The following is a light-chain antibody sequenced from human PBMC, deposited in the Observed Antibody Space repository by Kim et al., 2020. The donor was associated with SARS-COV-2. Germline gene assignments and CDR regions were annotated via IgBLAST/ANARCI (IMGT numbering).Light chain of an antibody. CDR2: AAS. J-gene: IGKJ2*01. CDR1: HSITNY. Sequence: SESVGDRVTITCRASHSITNYLNWYQQRPGKAPKLLIYAASSVQSGVPLRFSGSGSGTDFTLTISSLQREDFATYYCQQSYRTPYTSGQGTKLEI. CDR3: QQSYRTPYT. V-gene: IGKV1-39*01.